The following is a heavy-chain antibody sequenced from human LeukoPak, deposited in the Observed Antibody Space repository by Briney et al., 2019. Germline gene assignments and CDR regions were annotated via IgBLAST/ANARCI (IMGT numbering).Heavy chain of an antibody. Sequence: ASVKVSCKASGYTFTGYYIHWVRQAPGQGLEWMGWINSISGDTQYAQKFQGRVTMTSDTSISTAYMELSRLTSDDTAVYYCATNPYITFYSMDVWGRGTTVTVSS. J-gene: IGHJ6*02. V-gene: IGHV1-2*02. CDR1: GYTFTGYY. CDR2: INSISGDT. D-gene: IGHD1-20*01. CDR3: ATNPYITFYSMDV.